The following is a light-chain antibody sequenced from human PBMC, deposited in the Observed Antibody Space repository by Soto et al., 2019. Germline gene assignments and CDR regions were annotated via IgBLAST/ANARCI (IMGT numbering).Light chain of an antibody. Sequence: EIVMTQSPATLSVSPGESVTLSCRASQSISSTLAWHQQRPGQAPRLLIYGVSTRATGIPARFSGSGSGTEFTLTISSLQSEDFAFYYCQKYNDLPPSLTFGQGTNVEIK. CDR1: QSISST. CDR3: QKYNDLPPSLT. CDR2: GVS. J-gene: IGKJ1*01. V-gene: IGKV3-15*01.